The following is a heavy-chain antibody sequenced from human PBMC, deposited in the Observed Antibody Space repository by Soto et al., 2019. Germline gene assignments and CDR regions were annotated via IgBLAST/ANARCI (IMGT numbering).Heavy chain of an antibody. Sequence: QITLNESGPTVVRPTETLTLTCRFSGFSLTTSGWGLGWVRQSPGKAPEWLALIYWDDDKRYSESLKSRLTITKDTSKNQVVLTVANLDPTDTATYYCAHRVLRTVFGLVTTTAIYFDFWGQGTPVAVSS. CDR1: GFSLTTSGWG. D-gene: IGHD3-3*01. V-gene: IGHV2-5*02. CDR3: AHRVLRTVFGLVTTTAIYFDF. CDR2: IYWDDDK. J-gene: IGHJ4*02.